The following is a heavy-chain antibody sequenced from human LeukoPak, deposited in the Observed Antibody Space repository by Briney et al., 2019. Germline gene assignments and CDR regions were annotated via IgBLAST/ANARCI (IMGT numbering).Heavy chain of an antibody. J-gene: IGHJ4*02. Sequence: GGSLRLSCVASGFTFSSYAMSWVRHAPEKGLEWVSAISGSGGSKYYADTVKGRFTISRDNSKNTLYLQMNSLRAEDTAVYYCAKDPRVYSGYGSHHYWGQGTLVTVSS. CDR1: GFTFSSYA. CDR2: ISGSGGSK. D-gene: IGHD5-12*01. V-gene: IGHV3-23*01. CDR3: AKDPRVYSGYGSHHY.